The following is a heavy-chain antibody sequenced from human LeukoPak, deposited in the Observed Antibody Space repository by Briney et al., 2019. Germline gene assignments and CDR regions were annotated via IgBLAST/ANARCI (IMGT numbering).Heavy chain of an antibody. CDR2: FDPEDGET. CDR3: ATVKLHRYYYDSSGYFFDY. V-gene: IGHV1-24*01. Sequence: ASVKVSCKVSGYTLTELSMHWVRQAPGKGLEWMGGFDPEDGETIYAQRFQGRVTMTEDTSTDTAYMELSSLRSEDTAVYYCATVKLHRYYYDSSGYFFDYWGQGTLVTVSS. D-gene: IGHD3-22*01. CDR1: GYTLTELS. J-gene: IGHJ4*02.